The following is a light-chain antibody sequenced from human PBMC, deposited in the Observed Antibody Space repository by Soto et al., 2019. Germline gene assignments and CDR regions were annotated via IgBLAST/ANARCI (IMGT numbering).Light chain of an antibody. J-gene: IGLJ1*01. V-gene: IGLV2-14*01. CDR1: SRDIGGFNY. Sequence: QSVLTQPASVSGSPGQSITISCTGTSRDIGGFNYVSWYQQYPGKVPKLMIYDVSHRPSGVSNRFSGSKSGNTASLTISGLQAEDEADYYCNSHTSSSALSVFGTGTKVTVL. CDR3: NSHTSSSALSV. CDR2: DVS.